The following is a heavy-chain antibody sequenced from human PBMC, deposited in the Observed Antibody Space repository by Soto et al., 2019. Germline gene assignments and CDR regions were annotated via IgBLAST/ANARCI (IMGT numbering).Heavy chain of an antibody. J-gene: IGHJ6*02. Sequence: ASGRVSCKASGYTFTTYDISWVRQAPGRGLEWMGRISTYNGNTNYPQSLQGRLTMTADTSTTTAYMELRNLRSDDTAVYYCARDPYHVLMVNAPNLYGMDVRGQGTTVTVSS. CDR2: ISTYNGNT. V-gene: IGHV1-18*01. D-gene: IGHD2-8*01. CDR3: ARDPYHVLMVNAPNLYGMDV. CDR1: GYTFTTYD.